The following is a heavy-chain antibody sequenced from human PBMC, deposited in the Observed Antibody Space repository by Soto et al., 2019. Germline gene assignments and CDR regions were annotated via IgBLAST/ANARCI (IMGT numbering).Heavy chain of an antibody. CDR2: INANSGGT. J-gene: IGHJ6*02. Sequence: ASVKVSCKASGYTFSDYYLHWVRQAPGQGLEWMGWINANSGGTNFAQKLQGRVTMTRDTSIDTAYMDLNRLRSDDTAVYFCARYLLISESGMDVWGQGTKVTVSS. CDR1: GYTFSDYY. V-gene: IGHV1-2*02. D-gene: IGHD2-15*01. CDR3: ARYLLISESGMDV.